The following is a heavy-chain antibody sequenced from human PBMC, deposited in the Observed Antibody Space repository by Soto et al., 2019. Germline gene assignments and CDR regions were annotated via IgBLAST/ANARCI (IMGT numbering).Heavy chain of an antibody. J-gene: IGHJ3*02. V-gene: IGHV3-64D*08. CDR1: GFTFSNYA. CDR3: VKDRDQLWLLATFDI. D-gene: IGHD3-9*01. CDR2: VSENGGKT. Sequence: PGGSLRLSCSASGFTFSNYAVHWVRQAPGKGLEYVSGVSENGGKTYYANSVEGRFTISRDNYKNTLYLQMSSLRAEDTAVYYCVKDRDQLWLLATFDIWGQGTMVTVSS.